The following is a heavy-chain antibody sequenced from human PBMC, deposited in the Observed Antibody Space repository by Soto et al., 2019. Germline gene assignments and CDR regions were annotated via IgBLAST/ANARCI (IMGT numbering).Heavy chain of an antibody. CDR1: GFSLSNARMG. J-gene: IGHJ6*02. CDR3: ARIPTDYGDYYYYGMDV. V-gene: IGHV2-26*01. CDR2: IFSNDEK. Sequence: QVTLKESGPVLVKPTETLTLTCTVSGFSLSNARMGVSWIRQPPGKALEWLAHIFSNDEKSYSTSLKSRLTISKDTSKSQVVLTMTNMDPVDTATYYCARIPTDYGDYYYYGMDVWGQGTTVTVSS. D-gene: IGHD4-17*01.